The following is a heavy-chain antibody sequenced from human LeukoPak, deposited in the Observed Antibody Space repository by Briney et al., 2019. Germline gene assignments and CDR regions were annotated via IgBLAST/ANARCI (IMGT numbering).Heavy chain of an antibody. V-gene: IGHV4-59*01. Sequence: SETLSLTCTVSGGSISSYYWSWIRQPPGKGLEWIGYIYYSGSTNYNPSLKSRVTISVDTSKNQFSQKLSSVTAADTAVYYCARVDRGVFDYWGQGTLVTVSS. CDR2: IYYSGST. CDR1: GGSISSYY. J-gene: IGHJ4*02. D-gene: IGHD3-10*01. CDR3: ARVDRGVFDY.